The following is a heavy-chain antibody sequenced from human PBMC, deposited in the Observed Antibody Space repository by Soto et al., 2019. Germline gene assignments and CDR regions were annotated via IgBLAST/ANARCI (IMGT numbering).Heavy chain of an antibody. CDR1: GGSMNSHDYY. J-gene: IGHJ3*02. Sequence: QQQLQESGPGLVKPSQTLSLTCTVSGGSMNSHDYYWSWIRQPPGKGLEWIGYIHNSGSTYYNPSLKSRLTISSDMSKNQFSLRLNSVTAADTALYFCARGEVRGHFDIWGQGTKVTVSS. V-gene: IGHV4-30-4*01. D-gene: IGHD3-10*01. CDR2: IHNSGST. CDR3: ARGEVRGHFDI.